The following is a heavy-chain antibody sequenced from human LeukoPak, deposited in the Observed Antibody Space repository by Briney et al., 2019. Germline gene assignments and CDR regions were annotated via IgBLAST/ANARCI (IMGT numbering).Heavy chain of an antibody. D-gene: IGHD1-1*01. CDR1: GFTFSSSW. CDR2: INSDGSST. J-gene: IGHJ4*02. Sequence: PGGSLRLSCAASGFTFSSSWMHWVRQAPGKGLLWVSRINSDGSSTSYADSVKGRFTISRDNAKNTLYLQMNSLRAEDTAVYYCASLWNFDYWGQGTRVTVSS. V-gene: IGHV3-74*01. CDR3: ASLWNFDY.